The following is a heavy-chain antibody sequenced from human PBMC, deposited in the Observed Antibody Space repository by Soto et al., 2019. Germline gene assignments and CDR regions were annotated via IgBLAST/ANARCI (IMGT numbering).Heavy chain of an antibody. D-gene: IGHD1-1*01. V-gene: IGHV1-3*01. J-gene: IGHJ6*02. CDR1: GYSFSTHS. CDR3: ARGKGMEENYYYYGMDV. Sequence: ASVKVSCKASGYSFSTHSMHWVRQAPGQGLEWMGWINGGNGNTKYSQKFRDRVTITRDASASTGYMELSSLRSEDTAVYYCARGKGMEENYYYYGMDVWGQGTTVTVSS. CDR2: INGGNGNT.